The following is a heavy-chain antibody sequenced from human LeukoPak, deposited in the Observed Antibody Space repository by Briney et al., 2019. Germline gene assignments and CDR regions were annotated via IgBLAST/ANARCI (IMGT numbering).Heavy chain of an antibody. J-gene: IGHJ5*02. Sequence: GGSLRLSCAASGFTFSSYAMHWVRQAPGKGLEWVAVISYDGSNKYYADSVKGRFTISRDTSKNTLYLQINSLRVEDTAVYYCIVFGDSNHWGQGTLVTVSS. V-gene: IGHV3-30*14. CDR2: ISYDGSNK. CDR1: GFTFSSYA. D-gene: IGHD4-17*01. CDR3: IVFGDSNH.